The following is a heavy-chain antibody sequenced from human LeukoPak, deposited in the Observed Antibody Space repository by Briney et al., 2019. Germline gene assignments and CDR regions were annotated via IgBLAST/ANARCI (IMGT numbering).Heavy chain of an antibody. CDR3: AKGTWGYYYDSPSG. Sequence: PGGSLRLSCAASGFTFTSYAMSWVRQAPGKGLERVSGINGGGGITFYADSVKGRFTISRDNSKITLYLQMNSLRADDTAVYYCAKGTWGYYYDSPSGWGQGALVTVSS. J-gene: IGHJ4*02. CDR1: GFTFTSYA. D-gene: IGHD3-22*01. V-gene: IGHV3-23*01. CDR2: INGGGGIT.